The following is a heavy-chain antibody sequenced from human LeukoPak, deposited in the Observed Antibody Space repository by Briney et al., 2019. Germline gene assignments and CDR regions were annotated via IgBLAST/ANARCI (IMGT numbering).Heavy chain of an antibody. CDR3: ARGPGYSSDLILSYMDV. CDR2: MNPNSGNT. D-gene: IGHD6-25*01. V-gene: IGHV1-8*01. CDR1: GYTFTRHG. J-gene: IGHJ6*03. Sequence: ASVKVSCKASGYTFTRHGINWVRQATGQGLEWMGWMNPNSGNTGYAQKFQGRVTMTRNTSISTAYMELSSLRSEDTAVYYCARGPGYSSDLILSYMDVWGKGTTVTVSS.